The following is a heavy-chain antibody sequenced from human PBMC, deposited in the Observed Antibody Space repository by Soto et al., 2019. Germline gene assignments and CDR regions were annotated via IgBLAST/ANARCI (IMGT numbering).Heavy chain of an antibody. V-gene: IGHV5-51*01. J-gene: IGHJ1*01. CDR2: IYPGDSDT. CDR1: GYSFTSYW. D-gene: IGHD1-26*01. Sequence: GGSLRLSCKGSGYSFTSYWIGWVRQMPGKGLEWMGIIYPGDSDTRYSPSFQGQVTISADKSISTAYLQWSSLKASDTAMYYCAVQSGSYYFQHWGQGTLVTVSS. CDR3: AVQSGSYYFQH.